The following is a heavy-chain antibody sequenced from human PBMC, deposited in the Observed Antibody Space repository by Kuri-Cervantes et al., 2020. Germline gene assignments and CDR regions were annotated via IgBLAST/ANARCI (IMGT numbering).Heavy chain of an antibody. CDR1: GFTFRNYV. CDR3: AKEGTYYDYVWGSFFDY. V-gene: IGHV3-9*01. Sequence: GGSLRLSCAASGFTFRNYVMHWVRQAPGKGLEWVSGISWNSGSIGYADSVKGRFTISRDNAKNTLYLQMNSLRAEDTAVYYCAKEGTYYDYVWGSFFDYWGQGTLVTVSS. CDR2: ISWNSGSI. D-gene: IGHD3-16*01. J-gene: IGHJ4*02.